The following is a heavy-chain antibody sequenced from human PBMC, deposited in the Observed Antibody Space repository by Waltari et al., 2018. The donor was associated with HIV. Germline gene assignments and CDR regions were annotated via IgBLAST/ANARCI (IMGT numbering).Heavy chain of an antibody. CDR2: ISSNGRSL. V-gene: IGHV3-9*01. CDR3: ARGDADNGGDGGAFDI. D-gene: IGHD2-21*01. J-gene: IGHJ3*02. Sequence: QLVVSGGGVVQPGRSLRLSCAASNFIIEEFDMHGVRQAPGKGLEWLSSISSNGRSLVYSDSVQRRFTLVTHPARVVLYLHMNSLRASATAIYYCARGDADNGGDGGAFDIWGQGTMVTVS. CDR1: NFIIEEFD.